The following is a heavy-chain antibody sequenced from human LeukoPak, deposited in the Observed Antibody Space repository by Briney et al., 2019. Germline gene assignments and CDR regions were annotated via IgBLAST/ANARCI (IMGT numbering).Heavy chain of an antibody. Sequence: GGSLRLSCAASGFTFNKYAMNWVRQPPGKGLEWVSSIAGAGGSTYYADSVKGRFTLSRDNSENTLYLQLNSLRAEDSGIYYCAKAFRIVGIGNPDDAFDVWGQGTVVTVS. V-gene: IGHV3-23*01. J-gene: IGHJ3*01. CDR3: AKAFRIVGIGNPDDAFDV. CDR2: IAGAGGST. D-gene: IGHD1-26*01. CDR1: GFTFNKYA.